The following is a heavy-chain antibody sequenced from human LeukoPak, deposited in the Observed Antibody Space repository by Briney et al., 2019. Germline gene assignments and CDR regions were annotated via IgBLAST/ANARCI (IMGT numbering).Heavy chain of an antibody. CDR2: ISGSGVTT. CDR1: GFTFSNNA. J-gene: IGHJ5*02. Sequence: GGSLRLSRAASGFTFSNNAMGWVRQAPGKGLEWISSISGSGVTTFYADSVKGRFTISRDNSKNTLYLQMNSLRAEDTAIYYCAKENWYLYNNNWYKTWFDPWGQGTLVTVSS. V-gene: IGHV3-23*01. D-gene: IGHD6-13*01. CDR3: AKENWYLYNNNWYKTWFDP.